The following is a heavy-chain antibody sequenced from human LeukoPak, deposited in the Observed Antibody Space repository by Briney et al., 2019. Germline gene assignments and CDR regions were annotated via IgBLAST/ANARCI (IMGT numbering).Heavy chain of an antibody. Sequence: AGGSLRLSCAASGFTFGNYYMYWVRQAPGKGLVWVSRINNDGSSTTYADSVKGRFTISRDNAKNTLYLQMNSLRAEDTAVYYCARGNSGFDYWGQGTLVTVSS. CDR3: ARGNSGFDY. D-gene: IGHD6-19*01. V-gene: IGHV3-74*03. CDR1: GFTFGNYY. CDR2: INNDGSST. J-gene: IGHJ4*02.